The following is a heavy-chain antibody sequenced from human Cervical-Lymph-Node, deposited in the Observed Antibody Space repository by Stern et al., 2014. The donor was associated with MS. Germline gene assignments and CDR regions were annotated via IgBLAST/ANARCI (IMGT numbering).Heavy chain of an antibody. J-gene: IGHJ4*02. CDR2: IIPIFGTA. Sequence: QVQLVESGSEAKKPGSSVTVSCKVSGGTFSTYKISWVRQAPGQGLEWMGAIIPIFGTADYAQKFQDRVTIIADESTSEVHMELISLRSEDTGVYYCARLGSGYDSSYLDFWGQGTLVTVSS. CDR3: ARLGSGYDSSYLDF. V-gene: IGHV1-69*01. D-gene: IGHD5-12*01. CDR1: GGTFSTYK.